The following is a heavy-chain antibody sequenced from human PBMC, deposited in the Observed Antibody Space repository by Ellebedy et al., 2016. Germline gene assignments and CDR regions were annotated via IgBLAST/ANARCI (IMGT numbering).Heavy chain of an antibody. CDR3: VRDVALYTSSPSFDA. CDR1: GGSVDTYY. V-gene: IGHV4-59*02. D-gene: IGHD2-2*01. Sequence: GSLRLSXTVSGGSVDTYYWTWIRQSPGRGLEWIGYVFYGGSTKYNPSLRSRVTISLDTSKNRFSLKLTSVAAADTAVYYCVRDVALYTSSPSFDAWGQGTLVTVSS. CDR2: VFYGGST. J-gene: IGHJ4*02.